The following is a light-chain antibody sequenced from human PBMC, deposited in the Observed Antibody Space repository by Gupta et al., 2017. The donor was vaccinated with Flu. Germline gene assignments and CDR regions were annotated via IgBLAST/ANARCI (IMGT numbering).Light chain of an antibody. V-gene: IGKV3-11*01. CDR1: QSVSSY. J-gene: IGKJ5*01. Sequence: SPATLSLSPGERATRSCRASQSVSSYLEWYQQKPDQAPRLLIYDASNSASGNPVRFSGSGYETDFTLTSSRREDEDFAVYYEQQRSTSITFGQGTRVEIK. CDR3: QQRSTSIT. CDR2: DAS.